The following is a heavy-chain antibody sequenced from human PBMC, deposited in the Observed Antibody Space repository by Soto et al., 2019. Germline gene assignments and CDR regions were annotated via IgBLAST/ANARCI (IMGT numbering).Heavy chain of an antibody. Sequence: QVQLVESGGGVVQPGRSLRLSCVISGFTFSSYGMHWVRQAPGKGLQWVAVISFDGSKTYYADSVKGRFTISRDNSKSTLYLQMNNLRAEDTAVYYCAKDWGRIAVAGWTDWGPGTLVTVSS. J-gene: IGHJ4*02. V-gene: IGHV3-30*18. D-gene: IGHD6-19*01. CDR3: AKDWGRIAVAGWTD. CDR2: ISFDGSKT. CDR1: GFTFSSYG.